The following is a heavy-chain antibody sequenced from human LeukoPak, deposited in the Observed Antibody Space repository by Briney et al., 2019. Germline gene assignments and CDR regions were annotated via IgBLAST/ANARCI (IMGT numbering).Heavy chain of an antibody. CDR1: GYTFTGYY. CDR2: INPNSGGT. CDR3: ARVGPTDSSGWLVPSYYFDY. Sequence: ASVKVSCKASGYTFTGYYMHWVRQAPGQGLEWMGWINPNSGGTNYAQKFQGRVTMTRDTSISTAYMELSRLRSDDTAVYYCARVGPTDSSGWLVPSYYFDYWGQGTLVTVSS. V-gene: IGHV1-2*02. D-gene: IGHD6-19*01. J-gene: IGHJ4*02.